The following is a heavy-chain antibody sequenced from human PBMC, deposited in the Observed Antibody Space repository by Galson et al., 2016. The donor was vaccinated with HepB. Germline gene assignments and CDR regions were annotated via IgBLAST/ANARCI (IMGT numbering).Heavy chain of an antibody. CDR2: IKSKTDGGTT. V-gene: IGHV3-15*01. D-gene: IGHD3-16*01. J-gene: IGHJ4*02. CDR1: GFSCSDAW. Sequence: SLRLSCAASGFSCSDAWMNWLRQVPGKGLEWVGRIKSKTDGGTTEYATPVKGRFTISRDDSKNTVSLQMNSLKSEDTAVYYCATCFTVLKPFDYWGQGTLVTVSS. CDR3: ATCFTVLKPFDY.